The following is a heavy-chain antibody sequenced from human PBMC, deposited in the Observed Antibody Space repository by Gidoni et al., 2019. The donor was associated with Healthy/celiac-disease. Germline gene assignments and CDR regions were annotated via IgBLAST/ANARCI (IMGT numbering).Heavy chain of an antibody. J-gene: IGHJ4*02. CDR3: TSWGNCGGDCYYYDY. D-gene: IGHD2-21*02. V-gene: IGHV3-73*01. Sequence: EVQLVESGGGLVQPGGSMKLSCAASGFTFSGSAMHWVRQASGKGLEWVGRSRRKANSYATAYAASVKGRFTISRDDSKNTAYLQMNSLKTEDTAVYYCTSWGNCGGDCYYYDYWGQGTLVTVSS. CDR2: SRRKANSYAT. CDR1: GFTFSGSA.